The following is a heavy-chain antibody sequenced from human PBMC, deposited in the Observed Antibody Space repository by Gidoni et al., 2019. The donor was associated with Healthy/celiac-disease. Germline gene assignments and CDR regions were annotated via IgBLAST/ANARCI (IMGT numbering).Heavy chain of an antibody. CDR2: ISYDGSNK. CDR1: GFTFSSYG. V-gene: IGHV3-30*18. CDR3: AKQYVSSAFDI. D-gene: IGHD3-16*01. J-gene: IGHJ3*02. Sequence: QVQLVESGGGVVQPGRSLRLSCAASGFTFSSYGMHWVRQAPGKGLEWVAVISYDGSNKYYADSVKGRFTISRDNSKNTLYLQMNSLRAEDTAVYYCAKQYVSSAFDIWGQGTMVTVSS.